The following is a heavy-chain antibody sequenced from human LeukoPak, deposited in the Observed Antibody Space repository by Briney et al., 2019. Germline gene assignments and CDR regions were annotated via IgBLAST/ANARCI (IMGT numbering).Heavy chain of an antibody. CDR2: VTGDGSST. CDR1: GFTFSIHW. V-gene: IGHV3-74*01. Sequence: GGSLRLSCAASGFTFSIHWMHWVRQAPGKGLVWVSRVTGDGSSTIYADSVKGRFTISRDNAKNSLYLQMNSLRAEDTAVYYCARDRGWFDPWGQGTLVTVSS. J-gene: IGHJ5*02. CDR3: ARDRGWFDP. D-gene: IGHD5-24*01.